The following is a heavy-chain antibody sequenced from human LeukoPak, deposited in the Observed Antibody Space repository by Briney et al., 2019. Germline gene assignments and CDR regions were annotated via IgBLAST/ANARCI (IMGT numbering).Heavy chain of an antibody. Sequence: GGSLRLSCAASGFTFSSYAMSWVRQAPGKGLEWVSAISGSGGSTYYADSVKGRFTISRDNSKNTLYLQMNSLRAEDTAVYYCAKVGKQWLALASLYDHWGQGTLVTVSS. J-gene: IGHJ4*02. CDR3: AKVGKQWLALASLYDH. V-gene: IGHV3-23*01. CDR1: GFTFSSYA. D-gene: IGHD6-19*01. CDR2: ISGSGGST.